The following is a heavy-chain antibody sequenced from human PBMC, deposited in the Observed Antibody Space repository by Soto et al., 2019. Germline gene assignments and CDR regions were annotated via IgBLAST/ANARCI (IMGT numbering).Heavy chain of an antibody. J-gene: IGHJ5*02. Sequence: QVQLVQSGAEVKKPGASVKVSCKASGYMFSTYDINWVRQAPGQGLEWMGWLNPNSGNTGYAQKFQGRVTMTRNTSINTAYRELSSLGSDDTAVYYCARDHRYNWNDEGWFDPGGQGTLVTVSS. CDR1: GYMFSTYD. CDR2: LNPNSGNT. CDR3: ARDHRYNWNDEGWFDP. V-gene: IGHV1-8*01. D-gene: IGHD1-20*01.